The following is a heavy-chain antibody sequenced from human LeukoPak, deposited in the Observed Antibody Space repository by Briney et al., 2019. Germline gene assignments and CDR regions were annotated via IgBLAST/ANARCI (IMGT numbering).Heavy chain of an antibody. D-gene: IGHD3-10*01. CDR2: IYYSGTT. CDR1: GGSISSYY. V-gene: IGHV4-59*01. CDR3: ARYCMVRGVSGAFDI. J-gene: IGHJ3*02. Sequence: SETLSLTCTVSGGSISSYYWSWIRQPPGKGLEWIGYIYYSGTTNYNPSLKSRVTISVDTSKNQFSLKLSSVTAADTAVYYCARYCMVRGVSGAFDIWGQGTMVTVSS.